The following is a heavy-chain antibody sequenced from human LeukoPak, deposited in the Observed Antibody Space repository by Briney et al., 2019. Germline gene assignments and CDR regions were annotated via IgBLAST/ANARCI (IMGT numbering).Heavy chain of an antibody. D-gene: IGHD6-25*01. V-gene: IGHV5-51*01. J-gene: IGHJ5*02. CDR1: GYSFTSYW. Sequence: GESLKISCKGSGYSFTSYWIGWVRQMPGKGLEWMGIIYPGDSYIRYSPSFQGQVTISADKSISTAYLQWSSLEASDTAMYYCARGGSSVMGYNWFDPWGQGTLVTVSS. CDR2: IYPGDSYI. CDR3: ARGGSSVMGYNWFDP.